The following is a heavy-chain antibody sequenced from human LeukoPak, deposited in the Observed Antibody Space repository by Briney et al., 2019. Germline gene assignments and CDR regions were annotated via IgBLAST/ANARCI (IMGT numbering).Heavy chain of an antibody. D-gene: IGHD4-11*01. CDR3: ARDRVYDHSNPRGFDY. CDR1: GYPFTSFG. Sequence: ASVRVSCKASGYPFTSFGISWVRQAPGQGLEWMGWISGYNGKTNYAQNLQGRVTMTTDTSTSTAYVELGSLRSDDMAVYYCARDRVYDHSNPRGFDYWGQGTLVTVSS. CDR2: ISGYNGKT. V-gene: IGHV1-18*03. J-gene: IGHJ4*02.